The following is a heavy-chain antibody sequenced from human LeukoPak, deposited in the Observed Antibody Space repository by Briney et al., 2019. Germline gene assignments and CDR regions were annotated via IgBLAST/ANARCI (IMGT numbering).Heavy chain of an antibody. CDR1: GFTFSSYS. CDR2: ISSSSSYI. D-gene: IGHD2-8*01. V-gene: IGHV3-21*01. CDR3: AREGVNNWFDP. J-gene: IGHJ5*02. Sequence: GGSLRLSCAASGFTFSSYSMNWVRQAPGKGLEWVSSISSSSSYIYYADSVKGRFTISRDNAKNSLYLQMNSLRAEDTAVYYCAREGVNNWFDPWGQGTLVTVSS.